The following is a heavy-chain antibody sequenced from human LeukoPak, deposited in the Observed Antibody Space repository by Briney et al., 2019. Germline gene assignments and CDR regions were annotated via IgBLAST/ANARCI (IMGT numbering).Heavy chain of an antibody. Sequence: PGGSLRLSCAASGFTFSSYAMSWARQAPGKGLEWVSAISGSGGSTYYADSVKGRFTISRDNSKNTLYLQMNSLRAEDTAVYYCAKEILGIVVVRPLDYWGQGTLVTVSS. CDR1: GFTFSSYA. J-gene: IGHJ4*02. CDR3: AKEILGIVVVRPLDY. D-gene: IGHD3-22*01. CDR2: ISGSGGST. V-gene: IGHV3-23*01.